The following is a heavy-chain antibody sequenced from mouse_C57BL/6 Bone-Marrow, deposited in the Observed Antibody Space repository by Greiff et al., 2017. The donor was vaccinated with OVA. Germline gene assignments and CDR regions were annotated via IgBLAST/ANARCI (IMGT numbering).Heavy chain of an antibody. Sequence: EVQLVESGGDLVKPGGSLKLSCAASGFTFSSYGMSWVRQTPDKRLEWVATISSGGSYTYYPDSVKGRFTISRDNAKNTLYLQMSSLKSEDTAMYYCARRGWGFAYWGQGTLVTVSA. CDR1: GFTFSSYG. D-gene: IGHD2-3*01. V-gene: IGHV5-6*01. J-gene: IGHJ3*01. CDR3: ARRGWGFAY. CDR2: ISSGGSYT.